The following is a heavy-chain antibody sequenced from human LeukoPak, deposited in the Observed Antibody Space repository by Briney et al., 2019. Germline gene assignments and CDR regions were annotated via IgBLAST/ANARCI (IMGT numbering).Heavy chain of an antibody. Sequence: SETLSLTCTVSGGSITTYYWNWIRQTAGRGLEWIGRIYTSGSTDYNPSLKSRVTISVDTSKNQFSLKLTSVTAADTAVYYCASGYNWNYILGHWGQGTLVTVSS. CDR3: ASGYNWNYILGH. CDR1: GGSITTYY. D-gene: IGHD1-7*01. J-gene: IGHJ4*02. V-gene: IGHV4-4*07. CDR2: IYTSGST.